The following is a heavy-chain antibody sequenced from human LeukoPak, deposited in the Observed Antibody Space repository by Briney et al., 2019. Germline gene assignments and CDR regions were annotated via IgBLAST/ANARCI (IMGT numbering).Heavy chain of an antibody. Sequence: SVKVSCKASGGTFSSYAISWVRQAPAPGLEWMGGIFPIFGTANYAQKVQGRVTITADESTSTAYMELRRLRSEDTAVYYCARDDGVVPAAGGYYYYGMDVWGQGTTVTVSS. CDR1: GGTFSSYA. CDR3: ARDDGVVPAAGGYYYYGMDV. D-gene: IGHD2-2*01. CDR2: IFPIFGTA. V-gene: IGHV1-69*13. J-gene: IGHJ6*02.